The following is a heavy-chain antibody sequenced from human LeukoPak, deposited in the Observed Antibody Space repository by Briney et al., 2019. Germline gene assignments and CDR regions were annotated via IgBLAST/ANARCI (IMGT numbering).Heavy chain of an antibody. V-gene: IGHV3-7*01. CDR2: IKQDGSEK. Sequence: GGSLRLSCAASGFTFSSYWMSWVRQAPGKRLEWVANIKQDGSEKYYVDSVKGRFTISRDNAKNSLYLQMNSLRAEDTAVYYCARELWLDSYYFDYWGQGTLVTVSS. CDR3: ARELWLDSYYFDY. J-gene: IGHJ4*02. CDR1: GFTFSSYW. D-gene: IGHD6-19*01.